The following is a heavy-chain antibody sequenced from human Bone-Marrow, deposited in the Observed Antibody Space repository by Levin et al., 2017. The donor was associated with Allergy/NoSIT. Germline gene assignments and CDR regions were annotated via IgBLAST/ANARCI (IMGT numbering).Heavy chain of an antibody. CDR2: IVVGSGNT. CDR1: GFTFTSSA. D-gene: IGHD3-22*01. V-gene: IGHV1-58*02. CDR3: AAGGYDSSGA. J-gene: IGHJ4*02. Sequence: KISCKASGFTFTSSAMQWVRQARGQRLEWIGWIVVGSGNTNYAQKFQERVTITRDMSTSTAYMELSSLRSEDTAVYYCAAGGYDSSGAWGQGTLVTVSS.